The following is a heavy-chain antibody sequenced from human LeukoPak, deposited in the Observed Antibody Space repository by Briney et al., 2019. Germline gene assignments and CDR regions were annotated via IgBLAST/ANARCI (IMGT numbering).Heavy chain of an antibody. CDR2: IYYSGST. D-gene: IGHD3-10*01. J-gene: IGHJ4*02. Sequence: SETLSLTCTVSGGSVSSGSYYWSWVRQPPGKGLEWIGYIYYSGSTNYNPSLKSRVTISVDTSKNQFSLKLSSVTAADTAVYYCATVRGVIIAHYFDYWGQGTLVTVSS. CDR1: GGSVSSGSYY. V-gene: IGHV4-61*01. CDR3: ATVRGVIIAHYFDY.